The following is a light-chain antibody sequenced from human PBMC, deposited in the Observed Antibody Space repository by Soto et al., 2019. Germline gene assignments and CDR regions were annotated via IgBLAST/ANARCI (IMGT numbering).Light chain of an antibody. J-gene: IGKJ2*01. Sequence: EIVMTQSPATLSLSPGERATLSCRASQSVSSSYLSWYQQKPGQAPRLLIYGASTRATGIPARFSGSGSGTDFTLNISSLQPEDFAVYYCQQDYNLPVTFGQGTKLEIK. V-gene: IGKV3D-7*01. CDR1: QSVSSSY. CDR3: QQDYNLPVT. CDR2: GAS.